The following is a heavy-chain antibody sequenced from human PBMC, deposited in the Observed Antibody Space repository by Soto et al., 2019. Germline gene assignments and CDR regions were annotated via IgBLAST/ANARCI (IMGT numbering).Heavy chain of an antibody. CDR3: ARERTTVDSYYYYGLDV. CDR2: IYHSGST. J-gene: IGHJ6*02. V-gene: IGHV4-59*01. Sequence: QVQLQESGPGLVKPSETLSLTCTVSGGSISSYYWSWIRQPPGKGLEWIGYIYHSGSTNYNSSLTSRVTRPVDTSKNQFSLRLSYVTAADTAVYYCARERTTVDSYYYYGLDVWGQGTTVTVSS. CDR1: GGSISSYY. D-gene: IGHD1-1*01.